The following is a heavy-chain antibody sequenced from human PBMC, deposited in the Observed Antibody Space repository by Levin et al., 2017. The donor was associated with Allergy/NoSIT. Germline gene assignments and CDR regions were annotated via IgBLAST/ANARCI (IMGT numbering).Heavy chain of an antibody. CDR2: TYYRSKWYN. CDR1: GDRVSSNSAA. J-gene: IGHJ3*02. Sequence: SQTLSLTCAISGDRVSSNSAAWNWIRQSPSRGLEWLGRTYYRSKWYNDYAVSVKSRITINPDTSKNQFSLQLNSVTPEDTAVYYCARDQWLVLEVGDAFDIWGQGTMVTVSS. D-gene: IGHD6-19*01. CDR3: ARDQWLVLEVGDAFDI. V-gene: IGHV6-1*01.